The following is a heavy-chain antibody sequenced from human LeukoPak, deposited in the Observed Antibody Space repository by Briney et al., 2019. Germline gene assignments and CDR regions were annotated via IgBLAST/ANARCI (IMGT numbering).Heavy chain of an antibody. CDR2: IYYSGIT. CDR1: GDSISSGTSY. Sequence: PSETLSLTCTVSGDSISSGTSYWGWIRQPPGKGLQWIGTIYYSGITYYSPSLKSRVTISVDTSKNQFSLKLSSVTAADTAVYYCARHRRPVVPARGMDVWGQGTPVTVSS. J-gene: IGHJ6*02. V-gene: IGHV4-39*01. D-gene: IGHD2-2*01. CDR3: ARHRRPVVPARGMDV.